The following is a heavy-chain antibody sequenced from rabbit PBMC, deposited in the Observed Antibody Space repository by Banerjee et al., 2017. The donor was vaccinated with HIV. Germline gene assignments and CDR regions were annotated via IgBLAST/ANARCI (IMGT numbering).Heavy chain of an antibody. CDR1: GFSFSSSYY. CDR2: INTGSSGSI. D-gene: IGHD4-2*01. CDR3: ARDLSNGAGEHSAGFNL. J-gene: IGHJ4*01. Sequence: QEQLVESGGGLVQPEGYLTLTCTASGFSFSSSYYMCWVRQAPGKGLEWIACINTGSSGSIWYASWVNGRFTISKTSSTTVTLQMTSLTAADTATYFCARDLSNGAGEHSAGFNLWGQGTLVTVS. V-gene: IGHV1S45*01.